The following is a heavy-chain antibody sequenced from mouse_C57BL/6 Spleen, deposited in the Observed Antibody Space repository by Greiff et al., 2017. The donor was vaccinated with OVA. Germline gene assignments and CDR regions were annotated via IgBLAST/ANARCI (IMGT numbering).Heavy chain of an antibody. D-gene: IGHD2-5*01. Sequence: VQLKESGPGLVKPSQSLSLTCSVTGYSITSGYYWNWIRQFPGNKLEWMGYISYDGSNNYNPSLKNRISITRDTSKNQFFLKLNSVTTEDTATYYCAREDYSNYGGLYFDYWGQGTTLTVSS. CDR3: AREDYSNYGGLYFDY. J-gene: IGHJ2*01. V-gene: IGHV3-6*01. CDR1: GYSITSGYY. CDR2: ISYDGSN.